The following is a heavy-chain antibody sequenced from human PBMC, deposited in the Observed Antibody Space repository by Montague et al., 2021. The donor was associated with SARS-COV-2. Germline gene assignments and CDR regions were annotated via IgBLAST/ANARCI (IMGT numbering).Heavy chain of an antibody. CDR1: GDSVSGNY. D-gene: IGHD4-23*01. CDR2: IFYSGST. CDR3: AKAYRGYGGDFDS. J-gene: IGHJ4*02. V-gene: IGHV4-59*02. Sequence: SETLSLTCSVSGDSVSGNYWSWVRQPPGGGLEWLGYIFYSGSTYNPSLNSRVTISIDTSKNHFSLNLISVTAADTAVYYCAKAYRGYGGDFDSWGQGTLVIVSS.